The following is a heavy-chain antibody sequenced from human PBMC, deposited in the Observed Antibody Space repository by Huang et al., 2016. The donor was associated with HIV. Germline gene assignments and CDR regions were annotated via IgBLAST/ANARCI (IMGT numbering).Heavy chain of an antibody. J-gene: IGHJ4*02. Sequence: QVQLQESGPGLVKPSETLSLTCTVSGGSMSSHHWSWIRQPPGKGLEWIWSISNSGRTNYNPSLESRVSISVDTSKSHFSLRLTSVTAADTAVYYCARDPTRELYSYGKVTDYWGQGTLVTVSS. CDR2: ISNSGRT. CDR1: GGSMSSHH. D-gene: IGHD5-18*01. V-gene: IGHV4-59*11. CDR3: ARDPTRELYSYGKVTDY.